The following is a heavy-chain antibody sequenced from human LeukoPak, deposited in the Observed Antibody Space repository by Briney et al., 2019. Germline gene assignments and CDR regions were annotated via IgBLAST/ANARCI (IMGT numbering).Heavy chain of an antibody. Sequence: PSETLSLTCTVSGGSISSHYWSWIRQPPGKGLEWIGYIYCSGSTNYNPSLKSRVTISVDTSENQFSLKLSSVTAADTAVYYCARGKLLSTYYYYYMDVWGKGTTVTVSS. CDR3: ARGKLLSTYYYYYMDV. CDR1: GGSISSHY. V-gene: IGHV4-59*11. CDR2: IYCSGST. J-gene: IGHJ6*03. D-gene: IGHD2-2*01.